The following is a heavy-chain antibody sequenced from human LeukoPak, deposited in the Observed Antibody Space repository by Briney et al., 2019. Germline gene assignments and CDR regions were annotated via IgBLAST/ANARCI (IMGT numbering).Heavy chain of an antibody. D-gene: IGHD2-15*01. CDR3: AKSPCGGGSCYRFDY. V-gene: IGHV3-23*01. CDR1: GFTFSSYA. CDR2: ISGSGDYT. Sequence: GSLRLSCAASGFTFSSYAMTWVCQAPGEGLEWVSSISGSGDYTYYVDSVKGRFTISRDNSKNTLYLQMNSLRAEDTAVYYCAKSPCGGGSCYRFDYWGQGTLVTVSS. J-gene: IGHJ4*02.